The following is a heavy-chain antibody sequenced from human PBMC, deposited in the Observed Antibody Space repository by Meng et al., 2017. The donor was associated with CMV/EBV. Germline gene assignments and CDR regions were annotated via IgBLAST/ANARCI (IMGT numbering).Heavy chain of an antibody. V-gene: IGHV4-61*01. CDR2: IYYSGST. D-gene: IGHD3-10*01. J-gene: IGHJ6*02. CDR1: GGSVSSGSYY. CDR3: ATLYSGSYYYYYYYGMDV. Sequence: SETLSLTCTVSGGSVSSGSYYWSWIRQPPGKGLEWIGYIYYSGSTNYNPSLKSRVTISVDTSKNQFSLKLSSVTAADTAVYYCATLYSGSYYYYYYYGMDVWGQGTTVTVSS.